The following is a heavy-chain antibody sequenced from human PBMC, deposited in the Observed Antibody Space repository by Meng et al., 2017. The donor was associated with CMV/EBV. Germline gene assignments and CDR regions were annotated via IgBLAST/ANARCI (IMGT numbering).Heavy chain of an antibody. J-gene: IGHJ5*02. CDR3: ARGFNIAAAGDWFDP. CDR2: ISPSGGST. V-gene: IGHV1-46*01. Sequence: ASVKVSCKASGYTFTSYYMHWVRQAPGQGLEWMGIISPSGGSTSYAQKFQGRVTMTRDTSTSTVYMELSSLRSEDTAVYYCARGFNIAAAGDWFDPWGQGTLVTVSS. CDR1: GYTFTSYY. D-gene: IGHD6-13*01.